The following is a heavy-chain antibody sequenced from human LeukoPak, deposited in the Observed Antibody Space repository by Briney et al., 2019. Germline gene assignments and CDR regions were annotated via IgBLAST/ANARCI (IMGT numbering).Heavy chain of an antibody. D-gene: IGHD2-2*02. V-gene: IGHV4-38-2*02. Sequence: SETLSLTCTVSGYSISSGYYWGWIRQPPGKGLEWIGSIYHSGSTYYNPSLKSRVTISVDTSKNQFSLKLSSVTAADTAMYYCARIPHSHYYYHMDVWGKGTTVTVSS. J-gene: IGHJ6*03. CDR2: IYHSGST. CDR3: ARIPHSHYYYHMDV. CDR1: GYSISSGYY.